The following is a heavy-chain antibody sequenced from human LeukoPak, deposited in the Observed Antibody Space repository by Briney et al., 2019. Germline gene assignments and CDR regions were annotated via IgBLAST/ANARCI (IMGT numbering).Heavy chain of an antibody. CDR3: AKDGGSTVVVTEYYFDY. V-gene: IGHV3-23*01. J-gene: IGHJ4*02. D-gene: IGHD3-22*01. Sequence: GGSLRLSCAPSGFTFRRYAMSSVRQAPGKGLEWVSAISGSGGSTHYAHSVRGRFTISRDNSKNTLYLQMNSLRAEDTAVYYCAKDGGSTVVVTEYYFDYWGQGTLVTVSS. CDR2: ISGSGGST. CDR1: GFTFRRYA.